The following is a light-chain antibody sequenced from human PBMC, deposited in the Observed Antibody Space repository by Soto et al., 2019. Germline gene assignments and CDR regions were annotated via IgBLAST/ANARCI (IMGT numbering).Light chain of an antibody. CDR3: MQGAHWPRT. J-gene: IGKJ1*01. V-gene: IGKV2-30*01. CDR1: QILVYSDGTTY. Sequence: DVVITQSPLSLPFTLGQPASISCNSSQILVYSDGTTYLHWFHQRPGQSPRRLIYKVSNRDSGVPDRFSGSGSGTDFTLKISRVEAEDVGLYYCMQGAHWPRTFGQGTKVDIQ. CDR2: KVS.